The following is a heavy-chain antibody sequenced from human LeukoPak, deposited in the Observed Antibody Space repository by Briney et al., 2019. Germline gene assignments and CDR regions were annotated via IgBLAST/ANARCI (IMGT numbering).Heavy chain of an antibody. CDR1: GGSISSYY. V-gene: IGHV4-59*01. D-gene: IGHD3-16*01. J-gene: IGHJ4*02. Sequence: PSETLPLTCTVSGGSISSYYWSWIRQPPGKGLEWIGYIYYSGSTNYNPSLKSRVTISVDTSKNQFSLNLSSVTAADTAVYYCARSGGNYFDYWGQGTLVTVSS. CDR2: IYYSGST. CDR3: ARSGGNYFDY.